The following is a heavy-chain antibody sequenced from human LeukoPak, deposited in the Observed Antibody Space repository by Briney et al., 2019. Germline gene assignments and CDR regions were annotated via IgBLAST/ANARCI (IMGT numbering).Heavy chain of an antibody. J-gene: IGHJ4*02. CDR3: VKGHLICRLLDY. CDR2: ISHDGNDK. CDR1: GFIFSTFG. V-gene: IGHV3-30*18. Sequence: PGGSLRLSCVASGFIFSTFGMHWVRQAPGKGLEWVAFISHDGNDKYYADSVKGRFAISRDNSHNTLYLQINSLRPEDTAVYYCVKGHLICRLLDYWGQGTLVTVSS.